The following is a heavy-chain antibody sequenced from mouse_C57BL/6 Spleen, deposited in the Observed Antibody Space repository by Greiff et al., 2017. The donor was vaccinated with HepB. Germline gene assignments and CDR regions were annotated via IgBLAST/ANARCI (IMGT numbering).Heavy chain of an antibody. D-gene: IGHD2-1*01. CDR2: ISDGGSYT. V-gene: IGHV5-4*01. J-gene: IGHJ3*01. Sequence: EVHLVESGGGLVKPGGSLKLSCAASGFTFSSYAMSWVRQTPEKRLEWVATISDGGSYTYYPDNVKGRFTISRDNAKNNLYLQMSHLKSEDTAMYYCAREDGNYVAYWGQGTLVTVSA. CDR1: GFTFSSYA. CDR3: AREDGNYVAY.